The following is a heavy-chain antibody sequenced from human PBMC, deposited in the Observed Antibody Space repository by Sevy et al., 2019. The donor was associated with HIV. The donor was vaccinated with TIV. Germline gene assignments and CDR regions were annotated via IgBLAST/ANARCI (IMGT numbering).Heavy chain of an antibody. D-gene: IGHD3-10*01. Sequence: SQTLSLTCAISGDSVSSNSAAWNWIRQSPSRGLEWLGRTYYRSKGYNDYAVSVKSRITINPDTSKNRFSLQLNAVTPEDTAVYYCARVGYYFGSGSYSAFDIWGQGTMVTVSS. J-gene: IGHJ3*02. CDR1: GDSVSSNSAA. CDR2: TYYRSKGYN. CDR3: ARVGYYFGSGSYSAFDI. V-gene: IGHV6-1*01.